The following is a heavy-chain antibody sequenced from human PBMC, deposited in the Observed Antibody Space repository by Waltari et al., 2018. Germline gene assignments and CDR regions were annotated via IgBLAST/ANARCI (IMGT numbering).Heavy chain of an antibody. D-gene: IGHD5-18*01. CDR1: GGTFSSYA. V-gene: IGHV1-69*01. CDR3: ARDGDTAMVTSLYYGMDV. J-gene: IGHJ6*02. CDR2: IIPIVGTA. Sequence: QVQLVQSGAEVKKPGSSVKVSCKASGGTFSSYAISWVRQAPGQGLEWMGGIIPIVGTANYAQKFQGRVTITADESTSTAYMELSSLRSEDTAVYYCARDGDTAMVTSLYYGMDVWGQGTTVTVSS.